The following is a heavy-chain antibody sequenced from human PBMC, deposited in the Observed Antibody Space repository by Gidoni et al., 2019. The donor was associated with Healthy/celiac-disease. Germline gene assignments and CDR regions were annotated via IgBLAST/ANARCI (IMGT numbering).Heavy chain of an antibody. D-gene: IGHD3-22*01. CDR2: IIPTFGTA. V-gene: IGHV1-69*06. CDR1: GGTFSSYA. Sequence: QVQLVQSGAEVKKPGSSVKVSCKASGGTFSSYAISWVRQAPGQGLEWMGGIIPTFGTANYAQKFQGRVTITADKSTSTAYMELSSLRSEDTAVYYCARCGYYYDSSGYYYSFDYWGQGTLVTVSS. J-gene: IGHJ4*02. CDR3: ARCGYYYDSSGYYYSFDY.